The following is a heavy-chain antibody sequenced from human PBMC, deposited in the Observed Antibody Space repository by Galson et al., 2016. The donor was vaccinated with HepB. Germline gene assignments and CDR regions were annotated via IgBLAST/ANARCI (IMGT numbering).Heavy chain of an antibody. V-gene: IGHV3-23*01. CDR3: ARGLRAIAE. CDR2: IRGAADTT. CDR1: GFIFSNYA. Sequence: SLRLSCATSGFIFSNYAMTWVRQAPGKGLEWVSSIRGAADTTYYADSVRGRFTISRDNSKSTLDLQMNSLGDDDTAVYYCARGLRAIAEWGQGAQGTVSS. D-gene: IGHD2-15*01. J-gene: IGHJ4*02.